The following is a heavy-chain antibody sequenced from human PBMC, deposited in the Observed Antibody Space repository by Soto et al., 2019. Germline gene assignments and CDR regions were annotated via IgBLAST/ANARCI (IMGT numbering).Heavy chain of an antibody. Sequence: SEKVSCKASGGTFSSYAISWVRQAPGQGLEWMGGIIPIFGTANYAQKFQGRVTITADKSTSTAYMELSSLRSEDTAVYYCARDASSGWRNDAFDIWGQGTMVTVSS. CDR3: ARDASSGWRNDAFDI. V-gene: IGHV1-69*06. D-gene: IGHD6-19*01. CDR2: IIPIFGTA. CDR1: GGTFSSYA. J-gene: IGHJ3*02.